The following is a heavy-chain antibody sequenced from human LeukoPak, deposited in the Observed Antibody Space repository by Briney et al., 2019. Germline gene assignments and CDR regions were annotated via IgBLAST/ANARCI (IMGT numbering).Heavy chain of an antibody. CDR1: GYTLTSYD. CDR3: ANSPYSSSWSDYFDY. CDR2: MNPNSSNT. D-gene: IGHD6-13*01. Sequence: ASGKVSCKASGYTLTSYDINWVRQATGQGLEWMGWMNPNSSNTSYAQKFHGRVTMTRNTSISTAYMELSSLKSEDTAVYYCANSPYSSSWSDYFDYWGQGTLVTVSS. J-gene: IGHJ4*02. V-gene: IGHV1-8*01.